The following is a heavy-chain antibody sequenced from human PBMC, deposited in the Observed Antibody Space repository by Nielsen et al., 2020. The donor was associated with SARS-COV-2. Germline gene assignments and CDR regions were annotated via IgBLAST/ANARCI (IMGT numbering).Heavy chain of an antibody. J-gene: IGHJ6*02. Sequence: SVKVSCKASGYTFTGYYMHWVRQAPGQGLEWMGRIIPILGIANYAQKFQGRVTITADKSTSTAYMELSSLRSEDTAVYYCARDCYYDSSGRGVYYYGMDVWGQGTTVTVSS. CDR3: ARDCYYDSSGRGVYYYGMDV. CDR2: IIPILGIA. CDR1: GYTFTGYY. V-gene: IGHV1-69*04. D-gene: IGHD3-22*01.